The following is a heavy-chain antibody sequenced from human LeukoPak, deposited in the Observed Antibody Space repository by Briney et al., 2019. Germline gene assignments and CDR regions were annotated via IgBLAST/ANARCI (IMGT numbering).Heavy chain of an antibody. CDR3: AKDFAIAAAGTDY. J-gene: IGHJ4*02. CDR1: GFTFSSYG. CDR2: ISYDGSNK. Sequence: GRSLRLSCAASGFTFSSYGMHWVRQAPGKGLEWVAVISYDGSNKYYADPVKGRFTISRDNSKNTQYLQMNSLRAEDTAVYYCAKDFAIAAAGTDYWGQGTLVTVSS. V-gene: IGHV3-30*18. D-gene: IGHD6-13*01.